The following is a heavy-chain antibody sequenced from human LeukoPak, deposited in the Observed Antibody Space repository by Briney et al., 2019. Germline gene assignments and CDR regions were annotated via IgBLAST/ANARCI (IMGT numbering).Heavy chain of an antibody. CDR2: IYSSGST. D-gene: IGHD3-10*01. Sequence: PSETLSLTCTVSGGSISSYYWSWIRQPAGKGLEGIGRIYSSGSTDYNPSLKSRVTMSVDTSQNKFSLKLSSVTAADTAVYYCARDSGTTGEVKFDPWGQGTLVTVSS. CDR3: ARDSGTTGEVKFDP. CDR1: GGSISSYY. J-gene: IGHJ5*02. V-gene: IGHV4-4*07.